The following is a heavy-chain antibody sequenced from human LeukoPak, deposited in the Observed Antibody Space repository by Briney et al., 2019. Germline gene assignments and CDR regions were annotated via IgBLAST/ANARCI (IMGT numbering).Heavy chain of an antibody. J-gene: IGHJ4*02. V-gene: IGHV4-38-2*02. CDR1: GYSISTGYY. Sequence: SETLSLTCTVSGYSISTGYYWDWIRQPPGKGLEWIGTFYHGGSTYYNPSLKSRVTISVDTSKNQFSLKLSSVTAADTAVYYCARRAGRYSGYDLKVWGQGTLVTVSS. CDR2: FYHGGST. CDR3: ARRAGRYSGYDLKV. D-gene: IGHD5-12*01.